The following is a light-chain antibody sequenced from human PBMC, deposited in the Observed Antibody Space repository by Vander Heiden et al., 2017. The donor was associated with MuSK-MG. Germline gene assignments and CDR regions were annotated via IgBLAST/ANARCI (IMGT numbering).Light chain of an antibody. CDR2: DVS. CDR1: SSDVGGYNY. V-gene: IGLV2-11*01. J-gene: IGLJ2*01. CDR3: CSYAGSYTHVV. Sequence: QSALPQPRSVSGSPGQSGTISCTGTSSDVGGYNYVSWYQQHPGKAPKLMIYDVSKRPSGVPDRFSGSKSGNTASLTISGLQAEDEADYYCCSYAGSYTHVVFGGGTKLTVL.